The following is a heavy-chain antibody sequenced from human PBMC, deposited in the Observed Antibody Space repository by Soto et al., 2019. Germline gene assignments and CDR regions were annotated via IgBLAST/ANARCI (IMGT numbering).Heavy chain of an antibody. D-gene: IGHD2-2*01. CDR3: ARVVVPAAPSNYYDYYYMDV. J-gene: IGHJ6*03. CDR1: GFTFSSYS. Sequence: EVQLVESGGGLVKPGGSLRLSCAASGFTFSSYSMNWVRQAPGTGLECVSSISSSSSYIYYADSVKGRCTISTDNDKNSLHLQRISLRSEDTAVYYCARVVVPAAPSNYYDYYYMDVWGKGTTFTVSS. CDR2: ISSSSSYI. V-gene: IGHV3-21*01.